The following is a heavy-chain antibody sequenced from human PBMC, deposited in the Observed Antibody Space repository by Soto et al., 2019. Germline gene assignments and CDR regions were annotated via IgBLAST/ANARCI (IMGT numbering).Heavy chain of an antibody. Sequence: ASVKVSCEASGYTFTSYGISWVRQAPGQGLEWMGWISAYNGNTNYAQKLQGRVTMTTDTSTSTAYMELRSLRSDDTAVYYCARPPAYSSSWYLVYWGQGTLVTVSS. CDR2: ISAYNGNT. CDR1: GYTFTSYG. J-gene: IGHJ4*02. V-gene: IGHV1-18*01. CDR3: ARPPAYSSSWYLVY. D-gene: IGHD6-13*01.